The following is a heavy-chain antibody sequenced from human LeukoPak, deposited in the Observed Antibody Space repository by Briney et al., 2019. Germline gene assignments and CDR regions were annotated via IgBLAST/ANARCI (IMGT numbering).Heavy chain of an antibody. D-gene: IGHD1-26*01. CDR2: INSDGSST. CDR3: ARGPPTPVGAASY. Sequence: QAGGSLRLSCAASGFTFSSYWMHWVRQAPGKGLVWVSRINSDGSSTSYADSVKGRFTISRDNAKNTLYLQMNSLRAEDTAVYYCARGPPTPVGAASYWGQGTLVTVSS. V-gene: IGHV3-74*01. J-gene: IGHJ4*02. CDR1: GFTFSSYW.